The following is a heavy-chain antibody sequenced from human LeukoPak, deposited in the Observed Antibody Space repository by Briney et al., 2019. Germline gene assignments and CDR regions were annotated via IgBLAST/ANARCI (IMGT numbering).Heavy chain of an antibody. V-gene: IGHV3-7*01. CDR3: ARERSVVEELGFDY. J-gene: IGHJ4*02. CDR1: GFTFSSYA. D-gene: IGHD2-15*01. CDR2: IKQDGSEK. Sequence: AGGSLRLSCAASGFTFSSYAMSWVRQAPGKGLEWVANIKQDGSEKYYVDSVKGRFTISRDNAKNSLYLQMNSLRAEDTAVYYCARERSVVEELGFDYWGQGTLVTVSS.